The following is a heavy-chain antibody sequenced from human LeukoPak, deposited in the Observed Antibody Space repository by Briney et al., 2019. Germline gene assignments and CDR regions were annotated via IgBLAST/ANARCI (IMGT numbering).Heavy chain of an antibody. V-gene: IGHV3-21*06. CDR3: ARASTEYAVTDGFDT. CDR2: VSFGSSYI. D-gene: IGHD4-17*01. J-gene: IGHJ5*02. CDR1: GFTFKDYT. Sequence: GSLRLSCAASGFTFKDYTMNWVRQSPGKGLQWVSYVSFGSSYISYADSLKGRFTISRDDAKSSVYLEMTSLRTDDTAVYYCARASTEYAVTDGFDTWGPGTLVTVSS.